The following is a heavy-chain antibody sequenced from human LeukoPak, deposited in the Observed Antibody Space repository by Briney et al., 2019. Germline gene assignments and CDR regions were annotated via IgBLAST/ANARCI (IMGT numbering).Heavy chain of an antibody. D-gene: IGHD4-17*01. CDR2: IWYDGRDK. Sequence: PGGSLRLSCAASGFTFSDYGMHWVRQAPGKGLEWVAVIWYDGRDKYYADSVKGRFTISRDNSKNTLYLQMNSLRAEATAVYYCARDHRTTVTVYYFDYWGQGTLVTVSS. CDR1: GFTFSDYG. V-gene: IGHV3-33*01. J-gene: IGHJ4*02. CDR3: ARDHRTTVTVYYFDY.